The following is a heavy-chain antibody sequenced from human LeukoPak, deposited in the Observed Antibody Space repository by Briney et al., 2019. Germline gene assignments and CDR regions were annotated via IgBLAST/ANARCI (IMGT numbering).Heavy chain of an antibody. CDR1: GFTFSSYA. CDR2: ISYDGSNK. V-gene: IGHV3-30-3*01. J-gene: IGHJ4*02. CDR3: ARDLYSSSWYEKLGVFDY. Sequence: TGGSLRLSCAASGFTFSSYAMHWVRQAPGKGLEWVAVISYDGSNKYYADSVKGRFTISRDNAKNSLYLQMNSLRAEDTAVYYCARDLYSSSWYEKLGVFDYWGQGTLVTVSS. D-gene: IGHD6-13*01.